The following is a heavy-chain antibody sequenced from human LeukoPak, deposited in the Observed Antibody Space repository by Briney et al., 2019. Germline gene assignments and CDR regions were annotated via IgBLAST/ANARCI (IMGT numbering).Heavy chain of an antibody. CDR2: ISSSGSTI. CDR1: GFTFSSYE. J-gene: IGHJ5*02. Sequence: GGSLRLSCAASGFTFSSYEMNWVRQAPGKGLEWVSYISSSGSTIYYADSVKGRFTISRDNAKNSLYLQMNSLRAEDTAVYYCAKDAGGWSARPWGQGTLVTVSS. D-gene: IGHD3-16*01. CDR3: AKDAGGWSARP. V-gene: IGHV3-48*03.